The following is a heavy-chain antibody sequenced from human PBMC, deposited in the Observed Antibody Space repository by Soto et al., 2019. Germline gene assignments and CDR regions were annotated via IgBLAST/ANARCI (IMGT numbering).Heavy chain of an antibody. CDR2: ISGSGGST. CDR3: AKDFGRDGYNYYAFDI. V-gene: IGHV3-23*01. J-gene: IGHJ3*02. Sequence: GGSLRLSCAASGFTFSSYAMSWVRQAPGKGLEWVSAISGSGGSTYYADSVKGRFTISRDNSKNTLYLQMNSLRAEDTAVYYCAKDFGRDGYNYYAFDIWGQGTMVTVSS. D-gene: IGHD5-12*01. CDR1: GFTFSSYA.